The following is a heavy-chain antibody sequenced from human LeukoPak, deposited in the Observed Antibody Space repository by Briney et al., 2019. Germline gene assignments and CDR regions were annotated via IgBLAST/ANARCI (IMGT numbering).Heavy chain of an antibody. J-gene: IGHJ3*02. D-gene: IGHD3-22*01. CDR3: ASTYYYDSSGPSPPGAFDI. CDR2: ISSSGSTI. CDR1: GFTFSDYY. Sequence: PGGSLRLSCAASGFTFSDYYMSWIRQAPGKGLEGVSYISSSGSTIYYADSVKGRFTISRDNAKNSLYLQMNSLRAEDTAVYYCASTYYYDSSGPSPPGAFDIWGQGTMVTVSS. V-gene: IGHV3-11*01.